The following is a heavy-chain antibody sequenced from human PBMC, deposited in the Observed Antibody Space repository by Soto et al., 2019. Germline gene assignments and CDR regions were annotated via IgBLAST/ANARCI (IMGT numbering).Heavy chain of an antibody. CDR2: IYWDDGK. D-gene: IGHD3-10*01. J-gene: IGHJ6*02. CDR3: AFMGSSLHNAMGV. V-gene: IGHV2-5*02. Sequence: QITLKESGPPLVKPTQTLTLTCTCSGFSLNTDGVAVGWIRQPPGKALEWLAVIYWDDGKRYRPSLTSRLTIKKDTSKDQVVLTMTNVDPVDTATYYCAFMGSSLHNAMGVWGQGTTVTVFS. CDR1: GFSLNTDGVA.